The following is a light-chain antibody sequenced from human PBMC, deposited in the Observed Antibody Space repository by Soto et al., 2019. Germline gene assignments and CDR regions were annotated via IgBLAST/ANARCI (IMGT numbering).Light chain of an antibody. Sequence: QSVLTQPASVSGSPGQSIAISCTGTSSDVGSYAYVSWYQQHPGKAPKLMIFDVSNRPSGVSDRFSGSKSGNTASLTISGLQADDEADYYCSSCTISSTYVFGTGTKVTVL. CDR3: SSCTISSTYV. CDR2: DVS. CDR1: SSDVGSYAY. V-gene: IGLV2-14*01. J-gene: IGLJ1*01.